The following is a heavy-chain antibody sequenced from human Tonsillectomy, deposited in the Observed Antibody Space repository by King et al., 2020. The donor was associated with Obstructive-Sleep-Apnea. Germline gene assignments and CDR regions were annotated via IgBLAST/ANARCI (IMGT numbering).Heavy chain of an antibody. CDR1: GFTFSNYA. J-gene: IGHJ6*02. Sequence: VQLVESGGGVVQPGRSLRLSCAASGFTFSNYAMHWVRQAPGKGLDWVAVISYDGSDEYYADSVKGRFTISRDNSENTLYLQMNSLRAEDTAVYYCSRHYYRGYFGVDVWGLGTTVTVS. D-gene: IGHD3-10*01. CDR3: SRHYYRGYFGVDV. V-gene: IGHV3-30-3*01. CDR2: ISYDGSDE.